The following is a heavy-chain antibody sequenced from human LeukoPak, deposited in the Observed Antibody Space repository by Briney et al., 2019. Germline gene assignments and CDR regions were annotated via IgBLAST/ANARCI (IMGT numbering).Heavy chain of an antibody. Sequence: SSETLSLTCAVYGGSFSGYYWSWIRQPPGKGLEWIGEINHSGSTNYNPSLKSRVTISVNTSKNQFSLELSSVTAADTAVYYCARGTPSVPSDYWGQGTLVTVSS. V-gene: IGHV4-34*01. CDR3: ARGTPSVPSDY. J-gene: IGHJ4*02. CDR2: INHSGST. CDR1: GGSFSGYY.